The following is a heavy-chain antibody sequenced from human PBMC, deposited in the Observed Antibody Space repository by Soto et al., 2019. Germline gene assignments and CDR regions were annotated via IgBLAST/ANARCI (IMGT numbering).Heavy chain of an antibody. Sequence: QVQLQESGPGLVKPSQTLSLTCTVSGGSISSGGYYWSWIRQHPGKGLEWIGYIYYSGSTYYNPSLKGRVNISVDTSKNQFSLKLSSVTAADTAVYYCARASRDILTGYDYYYGMDVWGQGTTVTVSS. D-gene: IGHD3-9*01. CDR3: ARASRDILTGYDYYYGMDV. CDR2: IYYSGST. J-gene: IGHJ6*02. CDR1: GGSISSGGYY. V-gene: IGHV4-31*03.